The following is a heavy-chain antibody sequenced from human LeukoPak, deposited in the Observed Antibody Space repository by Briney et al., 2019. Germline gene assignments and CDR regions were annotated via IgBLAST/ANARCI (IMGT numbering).Heavy chain of an antibody. D-gene: IGHD5-12*01. Sequence: GGSLRLSCAASGFTFSTYVMNWFRQAPGKGLEWVSTISVGAEYIFYADSVKGRFTISRDNAENSLYLQMNSLRDEDTAVYYCARAMRSGYDYWGQGTLVTVSS. J-gene: IGHJ4*02. V-gene: IGHV3-21*01. CDR1: GFTFSTYV. CDR2: ISVGAEYI. CDR3: ARAMRSGYDY.